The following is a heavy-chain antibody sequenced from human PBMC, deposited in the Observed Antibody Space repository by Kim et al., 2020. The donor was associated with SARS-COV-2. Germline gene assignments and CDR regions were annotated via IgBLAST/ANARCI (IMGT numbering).Heavy chain of an antibody. D-gene: IGHD1-26*01. CDR3: AKVGATTNSPLRTNYFDY. CDR1: GFTFTSYV. V-gene: IGHV3-30*18. J-gene: IGHJ4*02. Sequence: GGSLRLSCAASGFTFTSYVMHWVRQPPGKGLEWVAVISYDGSDKYYADSVKGRFTISRDNSKNTLYLQMNSLRAEDTAVYYCAKVGATTNSPLRTNYFDYWGQGTLVTVSS. CDR2: ISYDGSDK.